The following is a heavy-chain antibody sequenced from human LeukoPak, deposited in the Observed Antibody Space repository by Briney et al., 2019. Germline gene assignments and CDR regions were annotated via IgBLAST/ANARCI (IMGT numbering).Heavy chain of an antibody. CDR2: VSGNGDYT. J-gene: IGHJ4*02. Sequence: GGPLRLSCTASGFSFSTYAMSWVRQAPGKGLEWVSAVSGNGDYTHYADSVKGRFTISRDNSKNTLYLQMNSLRAEDTAVYYCARDSPYGDYGDWGQGTLVTVSS. CDR1: GFSFSTYA. V-gene: IGHV3-23*01. CDR3: ARDSPYGDYGD. D-gene: IGHD4-17*01.